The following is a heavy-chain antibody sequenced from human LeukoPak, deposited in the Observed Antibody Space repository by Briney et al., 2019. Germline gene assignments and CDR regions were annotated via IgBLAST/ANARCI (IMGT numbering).Heavy chain of an antibody. Sequence: SQTLSLTCTVSGGSISSGDYYWSWIRQPPGKGLEWIGYILSSGSTNYNPSVKSRVTISVDTSKNQFSLKLSSVTAADTAVYYCARTNQITETAFDIWGQGTMVIVSS. V-gene: IGHV4-61*08. CDR2: ILSSGST. J-gene: IGHJ3*02. CDR1: GGSISSGDYY. D-gene: IGHD1-14*01. CDR3: ARTNQITETAFDI.